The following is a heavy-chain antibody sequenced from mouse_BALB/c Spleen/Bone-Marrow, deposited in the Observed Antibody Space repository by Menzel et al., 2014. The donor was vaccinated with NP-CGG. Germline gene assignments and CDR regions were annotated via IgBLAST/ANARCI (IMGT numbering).Heavy chain of an antibody. Sequence: VQLKQSGAELVKPGASVKLSCTASGFNIXDTYMHWVKQRPEQGLEWIGRIDPADANTKYDPKFQGKATITADTSSNTAYLQLSSLTSEDTAVYYCALYYGDVMDYWGQGTSVTVSS. CDR1: GFNIXDTY. CDR3: ALYYGDVMDY. J-gene: IGHJ4*01. V-gene: IGHV14-3*02. D-gene: IGHD1-1*01. CDR2: IDPADANT.